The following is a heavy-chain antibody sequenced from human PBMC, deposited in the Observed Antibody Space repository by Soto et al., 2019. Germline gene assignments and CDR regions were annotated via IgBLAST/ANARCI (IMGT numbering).Heavy chain of an antibody. D-gene: IGHD6-13*01. CDR3: ARGYRQSGYSSSWVFDY. CDR2: MYYSGST. Sequence: QVQLRESGPGLVKPSQTLSLTCTVSGCSINSGGYYWNWIRQHPGKGLEWIGYMYYSGSTYYNPFLRSLVILSAATSENHFSLKLSSVTAADTAVYFCARGYRQSGYSSSWVFDYWGQGTLVNVSS. CDR1: GCSINSGGYY. V-gene: IGHV4-31*01. J-gene: IGHJ4*02.